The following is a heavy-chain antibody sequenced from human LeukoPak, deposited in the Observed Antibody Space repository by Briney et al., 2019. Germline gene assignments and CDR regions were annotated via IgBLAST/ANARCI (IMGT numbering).Heavy chain of an antibody. V-gene: IGHV3-33*01. D-gene: IGHD4-17*01. Sequence: GRSLRLSCAASGFTFNNYGMHWVRQAPCKGLEWVAVIWFDGSNKYYADSVKGRFLLSRDNSLNTLYLQMNSLRAEDTAVYYCARDSDYGDGFDYWGQGALVTVSS. CDR1: GFTFNNYG. J-gene: IGHJ4*02. CDR3: ARDSDYGDGFDY. CDR2: IWFDGSNK.